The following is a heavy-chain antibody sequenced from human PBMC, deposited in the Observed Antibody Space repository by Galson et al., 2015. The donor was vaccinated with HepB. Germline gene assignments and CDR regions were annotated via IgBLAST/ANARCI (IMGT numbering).Heavy chain of an antibody. Sequence: SVKVSCKASGGTFSSYAISWVRQAPGQGLEWMGGIIPIFGSTTYAQKFQGRVTIIADESTTTAYMELSSLTSEDTAVYYCATGLSKDGYAYYYNIDVWGTGTAVTVSS. CDR1: GGTFSSYA. V-gene: IGHV1-69*13. D-gene: IGHD5-24*01. CDR3: ATGLSKDGYAYYYNIDV. J-gene: IGHJ6*03. CDR2: IIPIFGST.